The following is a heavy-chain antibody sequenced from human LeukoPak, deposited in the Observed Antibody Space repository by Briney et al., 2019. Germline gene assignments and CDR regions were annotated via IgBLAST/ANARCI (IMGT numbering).Heavy chain of an antibody. D-gene: IGHD4-11*01. V-gene: IGHV3-33*06. CDR1: GFTFSSYA. CDR3: AKDGDYSNYVSWFDP. Sequence: GGSLRLSCAASGFTFSSYAMHWVRQAPGKGLEWVAVIWYDGSNKYYADSVKGRFTISRDNSKNTLYLQMNSLRAEDTAVYYCAKDGDYSNYVSWFDPWGQGTLATVSS. CDR2: IWYDGSNK. J-gene: IGHJ5*02.